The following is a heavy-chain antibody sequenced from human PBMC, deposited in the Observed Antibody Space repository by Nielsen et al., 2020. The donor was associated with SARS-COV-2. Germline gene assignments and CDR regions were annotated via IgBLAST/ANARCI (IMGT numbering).Heavy chain of an antibody. CDR2: ISSSGSTI. Sequence: GESLKISCAASGFTFSSYDMNWVRQAPGKGLEWVSYISSSGSTIYYADSVKGRFTISRDNAKNSLYLQMNSLRAEDTAVYYCASLDDGGSFAIWGQGTMVTVSS. V-gene: IGHV3-48*03. D-gene: IGHD4-23*01. J-gene: IGHJ3*02. CDR1: GFTFSSYD. CDR3: ASLDDGGSFAI.